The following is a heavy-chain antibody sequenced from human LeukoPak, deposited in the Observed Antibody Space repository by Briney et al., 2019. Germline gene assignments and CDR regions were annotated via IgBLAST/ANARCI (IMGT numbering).Heavy chain of an antibody. J-gene: IGHJ5*02. CDR2: IYHSGST. Sequence: SETLSLTCAVSGGSISSGGYSWSWIRQPPGKGLEWIGYIYHSGSTYYNPSLKSRVTISVDRSKNQFSLKLSSVTAADTAVYYYARMTPGNWFDPWGQGTLVTVSS. V-gene: IGHV4-30-2*01. D-gene: IGHD4-17*01. CDR1: GGSISSGGYS. CDR3: ARMTPGNWFDP.